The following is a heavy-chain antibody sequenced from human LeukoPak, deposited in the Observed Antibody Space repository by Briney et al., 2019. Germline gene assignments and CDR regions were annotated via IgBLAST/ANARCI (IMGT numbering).Heavy chain of an antibody. J-gene: IGHJ1*01. CDR1: GGSFSGYY. CDR2: NNHIGST. CDR3: ASEGFLVVPAAHSEYFQH. Sequence: PSYTLSLTCAVTGGSFSGYYWSWIRQPPGNWLRWLGENNHIGSTNYTPSLKSQVTISVDTSKNQFSLKLSSVTAADTAVYYCASEGFLVVPAAHSEYFQHWGQGTLVTVSS. V-gene: IGHV4-34*01. D-gene: IGHD2-2*01.